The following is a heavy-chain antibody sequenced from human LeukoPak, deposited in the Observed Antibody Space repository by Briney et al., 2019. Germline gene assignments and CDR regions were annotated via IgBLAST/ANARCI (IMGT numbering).Heavy chain of an antibody. V-gene: IGHV3-30*03. J-gene: IGHJ4*02. Sequence: PGGSLRLSCAASGFTFSTSAMSWVRQAPGKGLEWVALITYDGYYKYYSDSVKGRFTISSDTSKNTLSLQMNSLRAEDTAVYYCARDLSPVVRASPMGYWGQGTLVTVSS. CDR3: ARDLSPVVRASPMGY. CDR1: GFTFSTSA. CDR2: ITYDGYYK. D-gene: IGHD3-10*01.